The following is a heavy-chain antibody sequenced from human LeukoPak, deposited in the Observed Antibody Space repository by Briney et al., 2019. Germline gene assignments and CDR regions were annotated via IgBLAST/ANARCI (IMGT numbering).Heavy chain of an antibody. Sequence: ASVKVSCKASGYTFINYAINWGRQAPGQRPEWIGWINAVNGSTKYSQKFQGRVTITRDTSASTAYMELSSLRSEDTAVYYCARGPRAAADDYWGQGTLVTVSS. CDR1: GYTFINYA. D-gene: IGHD6-13*01. J-gene: IGHJ4*02. CDR3: ARGPRAAADDY. V-gene: IGHV1-3*01. CDR2: INAVNGST.